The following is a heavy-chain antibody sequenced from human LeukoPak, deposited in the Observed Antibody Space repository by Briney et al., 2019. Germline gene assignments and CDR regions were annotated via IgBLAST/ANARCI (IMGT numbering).Heavy chain of an antibody. CDR3: AKGWVTDRNYFDS. CDR2: ISGSGGST. CDR1: GFTFSAYP. Sequence: PGGSLRLSCAASGFTFSAYPMSWVRQAPGKGLEWVSTISGSGGSTYSADPVKGRFTISRDNSKNTLYLQMNSLRGEDTAVFHCAKGWVTDRNYFDSWGQGTLVTVSS. J-gene: IGHJ4*02. D-gene: IGHD5-18*01. V-gene: IGHV3-23*01.